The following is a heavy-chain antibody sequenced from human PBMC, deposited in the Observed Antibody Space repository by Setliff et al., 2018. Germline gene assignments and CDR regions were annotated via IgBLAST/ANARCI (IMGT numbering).Heavy chain of an antibody. J-gene: IGHJ6*02. CDR1: GYTFTSYD. CDR3: ARSSWSYYGMDV. D-gene: IGHD6-13*01. V-gene: IGHV1-8*02. Sequence: ASVKVSCKASGYTFTSYDINWVRQATGQGLEWMGWMNPNSGNTGYAQKFQGRVTMTRNTSISTAYMELSSLRSDDTAVYYCARSSWSYYGMDVWGQGTTVTVSS. CDR2: MNPNSGNT.